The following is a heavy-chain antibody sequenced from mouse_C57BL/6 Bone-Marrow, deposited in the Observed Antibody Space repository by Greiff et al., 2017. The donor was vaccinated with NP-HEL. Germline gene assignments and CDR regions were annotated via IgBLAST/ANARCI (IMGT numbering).Heavy chain of an antibody. Sequence: QVQLQQPGAELVKPGASVKLSCKASGYTFTSYWMQWVKQRPGQGLEWIGEIDPSDSYTNYNQKFKGKATLTVDTSSSTAYMQLSSLTSEDSAVYYCARWKYYGSSFYWYFDVWGTGTTVTGSS. D-gene: IGHD1-1*01. CDR1: GYTFTSYW. V-gene: IGHV1-50*01. J-gene: IGHJ1*03. CDR2: IDPSDSYT. CDR3: ARWKYYGSSFYWYFDV.